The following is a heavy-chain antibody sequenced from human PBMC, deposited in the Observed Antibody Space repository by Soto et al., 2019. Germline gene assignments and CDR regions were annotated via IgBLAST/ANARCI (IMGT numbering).Heavy chain of an antibody. V-gene: IGHV4-4*02. CDR1: GGPITSSHW. Sequence: KPSETLSLTCSLSAVPGGPITSSHWWSWVRQPPGKGLAWIGETHHSRSTNYNPSLKSRVSISVDKSKGQFSLKLYSVTAADTAVYYCARDVGQYDDSSPAGHFDYWGRGTLVTVSS. CDR2: THHSRST. CDR3: ARDVGQYDDSSPAGHFDY. J-gene: IGHJ4*02. D-gene: IGHD3-22*01.